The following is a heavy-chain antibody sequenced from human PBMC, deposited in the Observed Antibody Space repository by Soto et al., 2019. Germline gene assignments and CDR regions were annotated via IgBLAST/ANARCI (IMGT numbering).Heavy chain of an antibody. V-gene: IGHV3-33*01. J-gene: IGHJ6*03. D-gene: IGHD2-2*01. CDR3: ARDRAECSSTRCYADYYYYMDV. CDR1: GFTFSSYG. CDR2: IWYDGSNK. Sequence: QVQLVESGGGVVQPGRSLRLSCAASGFTFSSYGMHWVRQAPGKGLEWVAVIWYDGSNKYYADSVKGRFTISRDNSKNTLYLQMNSLRAEDTAVYYCARDRAECSSTRCYADYYYYMDVWGKGTTVTVSS.